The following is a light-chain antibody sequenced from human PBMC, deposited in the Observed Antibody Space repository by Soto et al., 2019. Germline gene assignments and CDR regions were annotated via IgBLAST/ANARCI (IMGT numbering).Light chain of an antibody. CDR2: EVN. J-gene: IGLJ2*01. CDR1: SSDVGGHNY. Sequence: QSVLTQPASVSGSPGQSITISCTGTSSDVGGHNYVSWYQQHPGTAPKNMIYEVNNGHSGVSDRFSGSKSGNTASLTISGLQAEDEAYYYCSSFTNSGTVVFGGGTPLTVL. V-gene: IGLV2-14*01. CDR3: SSFTNSGTVV.